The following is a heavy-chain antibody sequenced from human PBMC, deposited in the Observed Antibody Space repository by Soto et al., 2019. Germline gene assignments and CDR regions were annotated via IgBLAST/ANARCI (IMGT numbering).Heavy chain of an antibody. J-gene: IGHJ5*02. V-gene: IGHV1-3*01. CDR2: INAGNGNT. D-gene: IGHD3-16*01. CDR3: ARGRFRRTWFDP. CDR1: GYTFTSYA. Sequence: ASVKVSCKASGYTFTSYAMHWVRQAPGQRLEWMGWINAGNGNTKYSQKFQGRVTITRDTSASTAYMELSSLRSEDTAVYYCARGRFRRTWFDPWGQGTLVTVSS.